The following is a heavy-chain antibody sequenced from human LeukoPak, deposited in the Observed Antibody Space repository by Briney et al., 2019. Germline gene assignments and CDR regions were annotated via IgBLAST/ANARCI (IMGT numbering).Heavy chain of an antibody. CDR1: GGTFSSYA. D-gene: IGHD6-25*01. J-gene: IGHJ5*02. Sequence: AVKVSCKASGGTFSSYAISWVRQAPGQGLEWMGRIIPIFGTANYAQKFQGRVTITTDESTSTAYMELSSLRSEDTAVYYCAIIPRGYFNWFDPWGQGTLVTVSS. CDR2: IIPIFGTA. V-gene: IGHV1-69*05. CDR3: AIIPRGYFNWFDP.